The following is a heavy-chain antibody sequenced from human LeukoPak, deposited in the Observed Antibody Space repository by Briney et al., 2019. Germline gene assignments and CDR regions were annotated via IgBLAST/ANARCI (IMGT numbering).Heavy chain of an antibody. Sequence: GGSLRLSCAASGFTFSSYSMNWVRQAPGKGLEWVSSISSSSSYIYYADSVKGRFTISRDNAKNSLYLQMNSLRAEDTAVYYCARDQLQGYYYDSSGSLDAFDIWGQGTMVTVSS. CDR3: ARDQLQGYYYDSSGSLDAFDI. CDR1: GFTFSSYS. D-gene: IGHD3-22*01. J-gene: IGHJ3*02. CDR2: ISSSSSYI. V-gene: IGHV3-21*01.